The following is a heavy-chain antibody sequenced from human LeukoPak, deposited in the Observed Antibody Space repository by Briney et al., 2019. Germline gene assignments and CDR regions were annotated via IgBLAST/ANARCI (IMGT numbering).Heavy chain of an antibody. CDR2: ISYDGSNK. CDR3: AKDGGLWVSAHWGDS. V-gene: IGHV3-30*18. Sequence: GGSLRLSCAASGFTFSSYGMHWVRQAPGKGLEWVAVISYDGSNKYYVDSVKGRFTISGDNSKNTLYLQTNSLRAEDTAVYYCAKDGGLWVSAHWGDSWGRGTLVTVSS. D-gene: IGHD7-27*01. CDR1: GFTFSSYG. J-gene: IGHJ4*02.